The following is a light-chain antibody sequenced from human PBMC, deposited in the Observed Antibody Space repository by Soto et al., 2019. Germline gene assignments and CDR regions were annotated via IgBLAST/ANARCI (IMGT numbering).Light chain of an antibody. CDR2: GAS. CDR3: QQYVSSPPRYT. V-gene: IGKV3-20*01. CDR1: QSISSNL. Sequence: SVLTQSPDTLSLSPGESATLSCRASQSISSNLLAWYQQKPGQAPRLLIQGASARASGIPDRFSGSGSGTEFTLTISRLEPEDYAVYYCQQYVSSPPRYTFGQGTKLEIK. J-gene: IGKJ2*01.